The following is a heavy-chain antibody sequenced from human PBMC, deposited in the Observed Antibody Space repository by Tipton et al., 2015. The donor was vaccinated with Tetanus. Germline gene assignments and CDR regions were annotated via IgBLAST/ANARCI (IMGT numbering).Heavy chain of an antibody. J-gene: IGHJ6*02. Sequence: QVQLVQSGAEVKKPGSSVKVSCKASGGTFSSYAISWVRQAPGQGLEWMGGIIPIFGTANYAQKFQGRVTITADKSTSTAYMEPSSLRSEDTAVYYCATCPVLFGVADYYYYGMDVWGQGTTVTVSS. D-gene: IGHD3-3*01. CDR2: IIPIFGTA. CDR3: ATCPVLFGVADYYYYGMDV. CDR1: GGTFSSYA. V-gene: IGHV1-69*06.